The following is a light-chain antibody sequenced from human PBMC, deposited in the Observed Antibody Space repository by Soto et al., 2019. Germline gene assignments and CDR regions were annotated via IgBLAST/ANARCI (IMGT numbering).Light chain of an antibody. CDR3: QQYYSYPRT. CDR1: QTISGW. V-gene: IGKV1-5*01. CDR2: DAS. Sequence: DIQMTQSPSTLSASVGDTVTITCRASQTISGWLAWYQQRPGKAPNLLIFDASTLESGVPSRFSGSGSGTTFTLTISSLQSDDFATYYCQQYYSYPRTFGQGTKVDIK. J-gene: IGKJ1*01.